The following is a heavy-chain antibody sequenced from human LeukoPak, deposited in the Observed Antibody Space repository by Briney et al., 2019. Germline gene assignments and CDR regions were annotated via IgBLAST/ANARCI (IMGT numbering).Heavy chain of an antibody. D-gene: IGHD3-3*01. Sequence: GGSLRLSCAASGFTFSSYAMSWVRQAPGKGLEWVSAISGSGGSTYYADSVKGRFTISRDNSKNTLYLQMNSLRAEDTAAYYCAKDPEYYDFWSGYLDYWGQGTLVTVSS. CDR3: AKDPEYYDFWSGYLDY. J-gene: IGHJ4*02. CDR2: ISGSGGST. V-gene: IGHV3-23*01. CDR1: GFTFSSYA.